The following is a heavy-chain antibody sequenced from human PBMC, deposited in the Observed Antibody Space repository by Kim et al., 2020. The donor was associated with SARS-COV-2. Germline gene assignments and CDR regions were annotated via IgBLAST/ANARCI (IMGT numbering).Heavy chain of an antibody. D-gene: IGHD2-15*01. J-gene: IGHJ5*02. Sequence: GGSLRLSCAASGFTFSSYGMHWVRQAPGKGLDWVAVIWYDGSNKYYADSVKGRFTISRDNSNNTVYLQMNSLRAEDTAVYYCAREVGFCSGGSCYSRDWFDPWGQGTVVTVSS. CDR1: GFTFSSYG. V-gene: IGHV3-33*01. CDR2: IWYDGSNK. CDR3: AREVGFCSGGSCYSRDWFDP.